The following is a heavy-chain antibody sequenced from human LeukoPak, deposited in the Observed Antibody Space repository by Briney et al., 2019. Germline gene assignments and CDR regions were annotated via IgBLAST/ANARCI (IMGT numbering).Heavy chain of an antibody. D-gene: IGHD6-6*01. J-gene: IGHJ4*02. Sequence: SETLSLTCTVSGGSISSGGYYWSWIRQHPGKGLEWIGHIYYSGSTYYNPSLKSRVTISVDTSKNQFSLKLSSVTAADTAVYYCARGGVAALDYWGQGTLVTVSS. CDR3: ARGGVAALDY. CDR1: GGSISSGGYY. CDR2: IYYSGST. V-gene: IGHV4-31*03.